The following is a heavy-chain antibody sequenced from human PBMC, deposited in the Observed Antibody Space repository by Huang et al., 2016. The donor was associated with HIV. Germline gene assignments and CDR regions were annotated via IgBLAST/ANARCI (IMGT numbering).Heavy chain of an antibody. Sequence: VQLVQSGPDVWQPGASLKISCRASGYDFRARGLTWVRQDPGQGLGWLGWISAHNGDTLYGQKVQSRMSLTANVSTNTGYVELWGLRYDDTALYYCARDSAITVTAYSDYWGPGTLVTVSS. D-gene: IGHD4-17*01. J-gene: IGHJ4*02. CDR3: ARDSAITVTAYSDY. V-gene: IGHV1-18*01. CDR2: ISAHNGDT. CDR1: GYDFRARG.